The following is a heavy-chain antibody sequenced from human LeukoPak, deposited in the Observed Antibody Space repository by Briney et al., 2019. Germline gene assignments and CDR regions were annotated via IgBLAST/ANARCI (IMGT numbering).Heavy chain of an antibody. Sequence: PGGSLRLSCAASGFTFSNAWMSWVRQAPGKGLEWVGRIKSKTDGGTTDYAAPVKGRFTISRDDSKNTLYLQMNSLKTEDTAVYYCTTGITMIVVVSDYWGQGTLVTVS. CDR3: TTGITMIVVVSDY. D-gene: IGHD3-22*01. CDR1: GFTFSNAW. V-gene: IGHV3-15*01. J-gene: IGHJ4*02. CDR2: IKSKTDGGTT.